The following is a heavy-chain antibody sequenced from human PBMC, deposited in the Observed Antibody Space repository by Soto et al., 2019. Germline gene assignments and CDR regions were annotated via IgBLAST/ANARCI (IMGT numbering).Heavy chain of an antibody. V-gene: IGHV1-18*01. D-gene: IGHD5-12*01. CDR1: GYTFTSYG. CDR3: ARDAEVATMPPNYYYYYGMDV. J-gene: IGHJ6*02. CDR2: ISAYNGNT. Sequence: ASVKVSCKASGYTFTSYGISWVRQAPGQGLEWMGWISAYNGNTNYAQKLQGRVTMTTDTSTSTAYMELRSLRSDDTAVYYCARDAEVATMPPNYYYYYGMDVWGQGTTVTVSS.